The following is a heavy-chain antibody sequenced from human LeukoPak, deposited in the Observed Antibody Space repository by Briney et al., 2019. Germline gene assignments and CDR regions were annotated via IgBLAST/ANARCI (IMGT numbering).Heavy chain of an antibody. J-gene: IGHJ4*02. CDR2: IIPILGTA. CDR1: GGTFSSYA. CDR3: ARDSIRQIFGVVIIVGSFDY. Sequence: GASVKVSCKASGGTFSSYAISWVRQAPGQGLEWMGGIIPILGTANYAQKFQGRVTITADESTSTAYMELSSLRSEDTAVYYCARDSIRQIFGVVIIVGSFDYWGQGTLVTVSS. V-gene: IGHV1-69*13. D-gene: IGHD3-3*01.